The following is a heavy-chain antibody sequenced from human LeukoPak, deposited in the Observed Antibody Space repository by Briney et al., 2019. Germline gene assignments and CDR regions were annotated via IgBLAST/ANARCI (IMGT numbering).Heavy chain of an antibody. J-gene: IGHJ4*02. D-gene: IGHD2-2*01. Sequence: GGSLRLSCAASGFSFSSYNMNWVRQAPGKGLEGVSSISYSSRARYYADSVKGRFTISRDNVKNSLYLQMDSLRAEDTAVYYCARAYCSSTSCFGWGQGTLVTVSS. CDR2: ISYSSRAR. CDR1: GFSFSSYN. CDR3: ARAYCSSTSCFG. V-gene: IGHV3-48*01.